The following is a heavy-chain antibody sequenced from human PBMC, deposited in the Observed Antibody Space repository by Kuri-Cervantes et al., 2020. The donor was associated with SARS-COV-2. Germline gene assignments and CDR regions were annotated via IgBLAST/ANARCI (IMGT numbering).Heavy chain of an antibody. V-gene: IGHV3-20*04. D-gene: IGHD2-2*02. Sequence: GESLKISCAASGFTFDDYTMHWVRQAPGKGLEWVSDIYNGGQTHYAESVKGRFTISRDTSNNTVNLHMNSLRAEDSAVYYCAGGYTASWHPFWGQGTLVTVSS. CDR2: IYNGGQT. J-gene: IGHJ4*02. CDR3: AGGYTASWHPF. CDR1: GFTFDDYT.